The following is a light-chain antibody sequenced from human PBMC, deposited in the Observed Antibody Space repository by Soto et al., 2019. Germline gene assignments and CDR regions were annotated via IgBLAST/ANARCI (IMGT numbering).Light chain of an antibody. V-gene: IGKV3-15*01. CDR1: QSVSSN. J-gene: IGKJ1*01. CDR3: QQYNNWPLT. CDR2: GAS. Sequence: EIVMTQSPATLSVSPGERATLSCRASQSVSSNLAWYQQKPGQAPMLLIYGASTRATGIPARFSGSGSGTEFTLTISSLQSEDFAVYYCQQYNNWPLTFDQGTKVEI.